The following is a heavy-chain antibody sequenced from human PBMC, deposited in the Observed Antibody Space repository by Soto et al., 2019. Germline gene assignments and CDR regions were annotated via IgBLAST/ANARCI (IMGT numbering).Heavy chain of an antibody. CDR1: GGTFSSYT. J-gene: IGHJ4*02. CDR3: ARGAWLVRGGPPFDY. V-gene: IGHV1-69*02. D-gene: IGHD6-19*01. Sequence: GASVKVSCKASGGTFSSYTISWVRQAPGQGLEWMGRIIPILGIANYAQKFQGRVTITADKSTSTAYMELSSLRSEDTAVYYCARGAWLVRGGPPFDYWGQGTLVTVSS. CDR2: IIPILGIA.